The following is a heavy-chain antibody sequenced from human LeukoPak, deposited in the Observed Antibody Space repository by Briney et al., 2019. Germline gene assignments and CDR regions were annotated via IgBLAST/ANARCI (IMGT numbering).Heavy chain of an antibody. CDR1: GFTVSSNY. V-gene: IGHV3-66*01. CDR3: ARDVYTGTAGASDI. Sequence: GGSLRLSCAASGFTVSSNYMSWVRQAPGKGLEWVSVIYSGGSTYYADSVKGRFTISRDNSKNTLYLQMNSLRAEDTAVYYCARDVYTGTAGASDIWGQGTMVTVSS. D-gene: IGHD1-1*01. J-gene: IGHJ3*02. CDR2: IYSGGST.